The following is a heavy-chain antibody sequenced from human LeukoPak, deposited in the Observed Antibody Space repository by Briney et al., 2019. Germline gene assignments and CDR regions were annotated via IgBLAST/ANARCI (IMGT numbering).Heavy chain of an antibody. V-gene: IGHV3-23*01. CDR1: GFNYCSYA. J-gene: IGHJ4*02. CDR2: ISRSGRGT. Sequence: GGPLSLLCGACGFNYCSYAMMWVPHARGKARVWVSAISRSGRGTYYADDVKGQYTIYRENYKNTLYLQMNSLTAEDTAVYYCAKDSPNSLWYDSGGYCEDYWGQGTLVTVSS. D-gene: IGHD3-22*01. CDR3: AKDSPNSLWYDSGGYCEDY.